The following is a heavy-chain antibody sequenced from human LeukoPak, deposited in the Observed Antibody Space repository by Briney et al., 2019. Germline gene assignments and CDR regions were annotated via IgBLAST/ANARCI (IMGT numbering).Heavy chain of an antibody. J-gene: IGHJ2*01. Sequence: GESLKISCKGSGYTFTGFWIAWVRQIPGKGLEWMGRIDPSDSYTNYSPSFQGHVTISADKSISTAYLQWTSLKASDTAIYYCAKFGLISKYWYFDVWGRGTLVTVSS. CDR1: GYTFTGFW. D-gene: IGHD3/OR15-3a*01. V-gene: IGHV5-10-1*01. CDR3: AKFGLISKYWYFDV. CDR2: IDPSDSYT.